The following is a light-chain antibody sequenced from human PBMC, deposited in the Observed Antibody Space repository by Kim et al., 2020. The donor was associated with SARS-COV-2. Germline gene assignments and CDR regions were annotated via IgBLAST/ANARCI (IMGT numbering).Light chain of an antibody. CDR2: GAS. CDR1: QTISNY. Sequence: SASVGDRVTLTGRASQTISNYLNWYQQKPGQAQKLLIYGASSLPSGVPSRFSGSGSGTHFTLAISSLQPEDFATYYCRRSNSVFPFGSGSKGDIK. J-gene: IGKJ3*01. V-gene: IGKV1-39*01. CDR3: RRSNSVFP.